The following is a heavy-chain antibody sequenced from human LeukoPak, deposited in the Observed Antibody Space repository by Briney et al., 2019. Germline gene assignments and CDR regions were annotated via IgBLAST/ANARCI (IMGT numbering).Heavy chain of an antibody. D-gene: IGHD2-15*01. J-gene: IGHJ3*02. CDR3: ARAGYCSGGSCLDAFDI. CDR2: INHSGST. V-gene: IGHV4-34*01. Sequence: SETLSLTCAVYGGSFSGYYWSWIRQPPGKGLEWIGEINHSGSTNYNPSLKSRVTISVDTSKNQFSLKLGAVTAADTAVYYCARAGYCSGGSCLDAFDIWGQGTMVTVSS. CDR1: GGSFSGYY.